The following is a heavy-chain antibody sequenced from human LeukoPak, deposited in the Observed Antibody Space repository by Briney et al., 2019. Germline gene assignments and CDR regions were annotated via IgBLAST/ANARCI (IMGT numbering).Heavy chain of an antibody. CDR2: INPNSGGT. V-gene: IGHV1-2*02. D-gene: IGHD1-1*01. J-gene: IGHJ4*02. CDR3: AANRQLGLGGFDY. CDR1: GYTFTGYY. Sequence: ASVKVSCKASGYTFTGYYMHWVRQAPGQGLEWMGWINPNSGGTNYAQKFQGRVTMTRDTSISTAYMELSRLRSDDTAVYYCAANRQLGLGGFDYWGQGTLVTVSS.